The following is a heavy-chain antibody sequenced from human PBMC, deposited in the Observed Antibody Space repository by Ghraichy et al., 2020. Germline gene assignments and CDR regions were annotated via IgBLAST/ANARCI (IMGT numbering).Heavy chain of an antibody. Sequence: GESLNISCAASGFTFSSYWMSWVRQAPGKGLEWVANIKQDGSEKYYVDSVKGRFTISRDNAKNSLYLQMNSLRAEDTAVYYCAREPAGVGYDILTGYHPYYYYMDVWGKGTTVTVSS. J-gene: IGHJ6*03. CDR3: AREPAGVGYDILTGYHPYYYYMDV. V-gene: IGHV3-7*01. D-gene: IGHD3-9*01. CDR1: GFTFSSYW. CDR2: IKQDGSEK.